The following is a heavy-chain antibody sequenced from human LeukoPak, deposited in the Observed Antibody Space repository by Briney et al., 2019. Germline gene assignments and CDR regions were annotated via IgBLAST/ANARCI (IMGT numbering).Heavy chain of an antibody. J-gene: IGHJ6*04. Sequence: TGGSLRLSCAVSGSPFSNSWMYWVRQAPGKGLEGVANIKKDGSGISYVESVKGRFIISRDNSRNSLYLQMNSLKVEDTAVYFCAGGNAMDVWGKGTAVTVYS. CDR2: IKKDGSGI. V-gene: IGHV3-7*03. CDR3: AGGNAMDV. CDR1: GSPFSNSW.